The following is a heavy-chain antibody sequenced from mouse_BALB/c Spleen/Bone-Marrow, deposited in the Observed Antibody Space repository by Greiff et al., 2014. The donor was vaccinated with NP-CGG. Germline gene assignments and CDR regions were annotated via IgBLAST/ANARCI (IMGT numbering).Heavy chain of an antibody. J-gene: IGHJ3*01. CDR3: ARGRQLGLRSFAY. D-gene: IGHD3-2*01. Sequence: VQRVESGPELVRPGVSVKISCKGSGYTFTDYAMHWVKQSHAKSLEWIGVISTYSGNTNYNQKFKGKATMTVDKSSSTAYMELARLTSEGSAIYYCARGRQLGLRSFAYWGQGTLVTVSA. CDR1: GYTFTDYA. V-gene: IGHV1-67*01. CDR2: ISTYSGNT.